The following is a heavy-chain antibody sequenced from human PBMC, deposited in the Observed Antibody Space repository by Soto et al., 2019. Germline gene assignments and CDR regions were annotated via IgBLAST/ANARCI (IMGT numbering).Heavy chain of an antibody. Sequence: ASVKVSCKASGYTFTSYYMNWVRQAPGQGLEWMGIINPSGGSTSYAQKFQGRVTMTGDTSTSTAYMELSSRRCEDTAVYYCARVEAAAGTFSYYYYGMDVWGQGTRVTVSS. CDR1: GYTFTSYY. CDR3: ARVEAAAGTFSYYYYGMDV. D-gene: IGHD6-13*01. J-gene: IGHJ6*02. V-gene: IGHV1-46*01. CDR2: INPSGGST.